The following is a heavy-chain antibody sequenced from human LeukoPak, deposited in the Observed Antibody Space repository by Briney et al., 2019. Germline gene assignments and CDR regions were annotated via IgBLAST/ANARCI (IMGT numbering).Heavy chain of an antibody. D-gene: IGHD2-2*01. CDR3: TKGLLGYCSSTSCYAFDI. CDR2: IDYDGSNK. CDR1: GFTFSSYA. V-gene: IGHV3-30*04. Sequence: PGGSLRLSCAASGFTFSSYAMHWVRQAPGKGLEWVTFIDYDGSNKYYADSVKGRFTISRDNSKNTLYLQMNSLRAEDTAVYYCTKGLLGYCSSTSCYAFDIWGQGTMVTVSS. J-gene: IGHJ3*02.